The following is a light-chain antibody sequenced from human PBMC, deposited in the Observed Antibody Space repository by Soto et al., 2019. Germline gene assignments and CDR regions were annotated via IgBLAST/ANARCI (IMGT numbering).Light chain of an antibody. J-gene: IGKJ5*01. Sequence: EIVMTQSPATLSVSPGEGATLSCRASQSVSSKLAWYQQKPGQAPRLLIYGASTRATGIPARFSGSGSGTEFTLIISSLQSEDFATYYCQQLNSYPLTFGQGTRLEI. CDR2: GAS. CDR3: QQLNSYPLT. CDR1: QSVSSK. V-gene: IGKV3-15*01.